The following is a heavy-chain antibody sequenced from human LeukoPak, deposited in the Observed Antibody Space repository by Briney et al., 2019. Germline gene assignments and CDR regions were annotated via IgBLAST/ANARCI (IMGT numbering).Heavy chain of an antibody. CDR3: ARGGAYYGSGIQSPNDY. J-gene: IGHJ4*02. D-gene: IGHD3-10*01. Sequence: ASVKVSCKASGGTFSSYAISWVRQAPGQGLEWMGGIIPIFGTANYAQKFQGRVTITADKPTSTAYMELSSLRSEDTAVYYCARGGAYYGSGIQSPNDYWGQGTLVTVSS. CDR1: GGTFSSYA. CDR2: IIPIFGTA. V-gene: IGHV1-69*06.